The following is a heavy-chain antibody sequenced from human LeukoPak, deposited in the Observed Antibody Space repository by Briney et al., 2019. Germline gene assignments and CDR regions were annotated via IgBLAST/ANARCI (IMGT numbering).Heavy chain of an antibody. CDR1: GSTFSSYG. D-gene: IGHD6-13*01. CDR2: IKQDGSEK. V-gene: IGHV3-7*01. CDR3: ARDAAPGLFDY. Sequence: GGSLRLSCAASGSTFSSYGMHWVRQAPGKGLEWVANIKQDGSEKYYVDSVKGRFTISRDNAKHSLYLQVNSLRVEDTAVYYCARDAAPGLFDYWGQGTLVTVSS. J-gene: IGHJ4*02.